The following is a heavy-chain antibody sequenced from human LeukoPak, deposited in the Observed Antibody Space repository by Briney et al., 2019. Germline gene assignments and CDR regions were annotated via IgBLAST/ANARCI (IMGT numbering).Heavy chain of an antibody. CDR2: IYVGGST. D-gene: IGHD3-22*01. Sequence: PSETLSLTCTVSGGSISSSSYYWGWIRRPPEKGLDWIGNIYVGGSTYYNPSLNSRVTLSLDTSRNQISLDLNSVTAADTAVYYCARLQYYYDSSGFFDYWGQGTVVTVSS. V-gene: IGHV4-39*07. CDR3: ARLQYYYDSSGFFDY. CDR1: GGSISSSSYY. J-gene: IGHJ4*02.